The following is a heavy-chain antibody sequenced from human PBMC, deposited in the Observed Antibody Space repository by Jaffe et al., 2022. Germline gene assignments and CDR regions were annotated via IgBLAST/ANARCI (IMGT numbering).Heavy chain of an antibody. Sequence: QVQLVESGGGVVQPGGSLRLSCAASGFTFSSYGMHWVRQAPGKGLEWVAFIRYDGSNKYYADSVKGRFTISRDNSKNTLYLQMNSLRAEDTAVYYCAKDQNDGYCSGGSCPAQDVWGKGTTVTVSS. CDR3: AKDQNDGYCSGGSCPAQDV. CDR2: IRYDGSNK. CDR1: GFTFSSYG. J-gene: IGHJ6*04. V-gene: IGHV3-30*02. D-gene: IGHD2-15*01.